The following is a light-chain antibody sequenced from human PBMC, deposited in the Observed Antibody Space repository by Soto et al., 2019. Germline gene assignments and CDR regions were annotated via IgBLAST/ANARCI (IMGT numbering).Light chain of an antibody. CDR1: QSVSGN. CDR2: GAS. V-gene: IGKV3-15*01. Sequence: EIVMTQSPATLSVSPGERATLSCRASQSVSGNLAWYPQKPGQAPRLLIYGASTRATGIPARFSGSGSGTEFTLTLSSLQSEDFAVYYCQQYNNWPPAFGQGTKVEIK. CDR3: QQYNNWPPA. J-gene: IGKJ1*01.